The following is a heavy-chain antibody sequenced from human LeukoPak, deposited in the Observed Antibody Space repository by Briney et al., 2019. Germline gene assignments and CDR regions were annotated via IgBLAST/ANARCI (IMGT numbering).Heavy chain of an antibody. D-gene: IGHD1-14*01. V-gene: IGHV4-59*12. CDR1: RGSISTYY. CDR3: ARVGMGNWFDP. Sequence: PSETLSLTCTVSRGSISTYYWNWIRQPPGKGLEWIGYIYHSGSTYYNPSLKSRVTISVDRSKNQFSLKLSSVTAADTAVYYCARVGMGNWFDPWGQGTLVTVSS. CDR2: IYHSGST. J-gene: IGHJ5*02.